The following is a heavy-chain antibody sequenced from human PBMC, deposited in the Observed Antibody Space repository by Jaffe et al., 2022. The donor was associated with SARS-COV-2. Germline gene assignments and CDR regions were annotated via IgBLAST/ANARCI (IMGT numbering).Heavy chain of an antibody. CDR2: ISRNSNSV. J-gene: IGHJ4*01. D-gene: IGHD6-19*01. Sequence: EVQLVESGGGLVQPGRSLRLSCAASGFTFNDFAIHWVRQTPGKGLEWVSSISRNSNSVVYADSVKGRFTISRDNAKNSVYLQMNSLRVEDTALYYCAKDMSWGGSGWPIDYWGHGTLVTVSS. CDR3: AKDMSWGGSGWPIDY. CDR1: GFTFNDFA. V-gene: IGHV3-9*01.